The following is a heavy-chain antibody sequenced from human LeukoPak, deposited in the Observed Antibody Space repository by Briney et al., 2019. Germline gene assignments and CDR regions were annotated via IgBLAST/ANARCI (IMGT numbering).Heavy chain of an antibody. Sequence: GGSLRLSCAASGFIFSDYYMSWIRQAPGKGLEWVSYISSSGSTIYYADSVKGRFTISRDNAKNSLYLQMNSLRAEDTAVYYCARDRRFDYVWGRTYYYMDVWGKGTTVTVSS. CDR3: ARDRRFDYVWGRTYYYMDV. J-gene: IGHJ6*03. CDR2: ISSSGSTI. CDR1: GFIFSDYY. V-gene: IGHV3-11*04. D-gene: IGHD3-16*01.